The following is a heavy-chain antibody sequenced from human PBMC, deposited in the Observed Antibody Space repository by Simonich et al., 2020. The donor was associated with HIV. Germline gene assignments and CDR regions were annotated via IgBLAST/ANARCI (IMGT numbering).Heavy chain of an antibody. D-gene: IGHD6-6*01. CDR2: ISWNSGSI. CDR3: AKDRYSSSSGSFDY. CDR1: GFTFDDYA. Sequence: EVQLVESGGGLVQPGRSLRLSCAASGFTFDDYAMHWVRQAPGEGLEGVSGISWNSGSIGYADSVKGRFTISRDNAKNSLYLQMNSLRAEDMALYYCAKDRYSSSSGSFDYWGQGTLVTVSS. J-gene: IGHJ4*02. V-gene: IGHV3-9*03.